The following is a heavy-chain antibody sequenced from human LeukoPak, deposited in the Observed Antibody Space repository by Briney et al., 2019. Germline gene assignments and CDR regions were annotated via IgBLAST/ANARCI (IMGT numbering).Heavy chain of an antibody. CDR3: ARGPYCSGGTCYYYYGMDV. D-gene: IGHD2-15*01. CDR2: IKQDGSEK. CDR1: GFTFSSYW. J-gene: IGHJ6*02. V-gene: IGHV3-7*04. Sequence: PGGSLRLSCAASGFTFSSYWMRWVRQAPGKGLEWVANIKQDGSEKYYVDSVKGRFTISRENAKNSLYLQMNSLRGEDTAVYYCARGPYCSGGTCYYYYGMDVWGQGTTVTVSS.